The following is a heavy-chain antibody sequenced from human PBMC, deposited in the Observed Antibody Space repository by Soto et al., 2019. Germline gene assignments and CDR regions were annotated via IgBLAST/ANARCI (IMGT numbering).Heavy chain of an antibody. J-gene: IGHJ2*01. D-gene: IGHD6-19*01. CDR2: TIPIFGTA. CDR3: ARGGLEVAGYFDL. Sequence: SVKVSWKAAGGTFSGYAVSLVRQAPGQGLEWMGGTIPIFGTANYAQKFQGRVTMTTDTSTSTAYMELRSLRSDDTAVYYCARGGLEVAGYFDLWGRGTLVTVSS. V-gene: IGHV1-69*05. CDR1: GGTFSGYA.